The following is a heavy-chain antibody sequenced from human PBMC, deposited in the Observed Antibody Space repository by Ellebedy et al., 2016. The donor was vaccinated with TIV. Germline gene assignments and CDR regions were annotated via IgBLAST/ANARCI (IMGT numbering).Heavy chain of an antibody. D-gene: IGHD3-3*01. CDR2: TRNKANSYTT. CDR1: GFTLSDHY. V-gene: IGHV3-72*01. J-gene: IGHJ4*02. Sequence: GESLKISXAASGFTLSDHYMDWVRRAPGKGLEWVGRTRNKANSYTTEYAASVKGRFTISRDDSKNSLYLQMNSLKTEDTAVYYCARGAFSHPPQSDYWGQGTLVTVSS. CDR3: ARGAFSHPPQSDY.